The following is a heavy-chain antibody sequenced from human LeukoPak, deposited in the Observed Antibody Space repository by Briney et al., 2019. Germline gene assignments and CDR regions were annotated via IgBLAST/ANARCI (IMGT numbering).Heavy chain of an antibody. Sequence: SVKVSCKASGGTFSSYAISWVRQAPGQGLEWMGGIIPIFGTANYAQKFQGRVTITADESTSTAYMELSSLRSEDTAVYYCAKVLRYFDWLFFDYWGQGTLVTVSS. J-gene: IGHJ4*02. CDR3: AKVLRYFDWLFFDY. D-gene: IGHD3-9*01. CDR1: GGTFSSYA. V-gene: IGHV1-69*13. CDR2: IIPIFGTA.